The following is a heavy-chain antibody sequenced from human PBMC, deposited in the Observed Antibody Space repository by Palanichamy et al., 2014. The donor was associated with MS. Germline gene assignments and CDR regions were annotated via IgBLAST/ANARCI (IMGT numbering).Heavy chain of an antibody. Sequence: QVTLKESGPALVKPTQTLTLTCTVSGFSLTADGVGVGWIRQPPGKALEWLALIYWDDDRRYSPSLKSRLTITRDTSKNQVVLTMTNMDPVDTATYYCAHRSDTDDFDFWGQGTLVTVSS. V-gene: IGHV2-5*02. CDR2: IYWDDDR. CDR1: GFSLTADGVG. CDR3: AHRSDTDDFDF. J-gene: IGHJ4*02.